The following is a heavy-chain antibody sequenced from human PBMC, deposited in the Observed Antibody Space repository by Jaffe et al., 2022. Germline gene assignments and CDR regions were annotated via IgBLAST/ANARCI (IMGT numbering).Heavy chain of an antibody. CDR2: ISGSGGDT. CDR1: AFTFSSYA. D-gene: IGHD5-18*01. V-gene: IGHV3-23*01. Sequence: EVQLWESGGGLVQPGGSLRLSCAASAFTFSSYAMNWVRQAPGKGLEWVSSISGSGGDTYYADSVKGRFTISRDNSKNTLYLQMNSLRAEDTAIYYCAKGRVTLGYPPDWGQGTLVTVSS. J-gene: IGHJ4*02. CDR3: AKGRVTLGYPPD.